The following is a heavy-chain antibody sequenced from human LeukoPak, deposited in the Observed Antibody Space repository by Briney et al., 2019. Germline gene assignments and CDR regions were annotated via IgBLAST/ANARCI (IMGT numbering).Heavy chain of an antibody. CDR1: GGSISSGGYY. D-gene: IGHD6-19*01. Sequence: SETLSLTCTVSGGSISSGGYYWSWIRQYPGKGLEWIVYIYYSGSTYYNPSLKSRVTISVDTSKNQFSLKLSSVTAADTAVYYCARPGIAVAGTPTEFDPWGQGTLVTVSS. CDR2: IYYSGST. CDR3: ARPGIAVAGTPTEFDP. V-gene: IGHV4-31*03. J-gene: IGHJ5*02.